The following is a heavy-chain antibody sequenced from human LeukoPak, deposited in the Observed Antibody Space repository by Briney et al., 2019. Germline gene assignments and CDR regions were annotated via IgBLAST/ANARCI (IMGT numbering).Heavy chain of an antibody. CDR3: ARDAYGYDAFDI. J-gene: IGHJ3*02. D-gene: IGHD4-17*01. V-gene: IGHV4-59*12. CDR2: IYYSGST. CDR1: GGSISSYY. Sequence: ASETLSLTCTVSGGSISSYYWSWIRQPPGKGLEWIGYIYYSGSTNYNPSLKSRVTMSVDTSKNQFSLKLSSVTAADTAVYYCARDAYGYDAFDIWGQGTMVTVSS.